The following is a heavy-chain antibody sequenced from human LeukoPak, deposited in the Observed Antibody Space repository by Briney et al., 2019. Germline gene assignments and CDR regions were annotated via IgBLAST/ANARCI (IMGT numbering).Heavy chain of an antibody. D-gene: IGHD3-9*01. J-gene: IGHJ4*02. CDR1: GFTFSDYY. V-gene: IGHV3-11*04. CDR2: ISSSGSTI. CDR3: ARDLNDILTGYYTDY. Sequence: PGGSLRLSCAASGFTFSDYYMSWIRQAPGKGLEWVSYISSSGSTIYYADSVKGRFTISRDNSKNTLYLQMNSLRAEDTAVYYCARDLNDILTGYYTDYWGQGTLVTVSS.